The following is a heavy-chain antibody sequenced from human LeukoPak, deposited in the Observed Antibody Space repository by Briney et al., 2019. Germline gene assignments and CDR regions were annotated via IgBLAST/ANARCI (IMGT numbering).Heavy chain of an antibody. V-gene: IGHV3-74*01. CDR2: VNSDGSST. D-gene: IGHD2-21*01. Sequence: GGSLRLSCAASGFTFSSYWTHWVRQAPGKGLVWVSRVNSDGSSTRYADSVKGRFTISRDNAKNTLYLQMDSLRADDTAVYYCARDKLVGITDAFDIWGQGTMVTVSS. CDR1: GFTFSSYW. J-gene: IGHJ3*02. CDR3: ARDKLVGITDAFDI.